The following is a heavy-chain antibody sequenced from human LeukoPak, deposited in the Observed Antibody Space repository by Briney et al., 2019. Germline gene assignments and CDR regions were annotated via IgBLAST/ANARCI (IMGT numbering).Heavy chain of an antibody. V-gene: IGHV4-59*01. D-gene: IGHD6-19*01. CDR1: GGSISSYY. CDR3: ARRSAVAGNLKSSLYYYYYYMDV. CDR2: IYYSGST. J-gene: IGHJ6*03. Sequence: SETLSLTCTVSGGSISSYYWSWIRQPPGKGLEWIRYIYYSGSTNYNPSLKSRVTISVDTSKNQFSLKLSSVTAADTAVYYCARRSAVAGNLKSSLYYYYYYMDVWGKGTTVTVSS.